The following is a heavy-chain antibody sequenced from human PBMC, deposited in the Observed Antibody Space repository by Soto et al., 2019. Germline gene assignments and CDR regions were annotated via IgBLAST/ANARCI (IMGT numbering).Heavy chain of an antibody. J-gene: IGHJ4*02. Sequence: QVQLVESGGGVVQPGRSLRLSCAASGFTFSYYNMHWVRQAPGKGLEWVAVISYDGGEKYYADSVKGRFTISRDNSKNTLTLQMNSLRVEDTAVYYCAKDLGGLSPEGYDSWGKGNLITVSS. V-gene: IGHV3-30*18. CDR3: AKDLGGLSPEGYDS. D-gene: IGHD3-16*02. CDR2: ISYDGGEK. CDR1: GFTFSYYN.